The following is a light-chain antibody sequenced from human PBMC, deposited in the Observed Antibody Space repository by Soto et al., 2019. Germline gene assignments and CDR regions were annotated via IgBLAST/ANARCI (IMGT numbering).Light chain of an antibody. Sequence: EIILTQSPDTLSLSPGEIATLSFRASQTVSSTYLAWCHQRPGQAPRLLIYGASTRAAGIPDRFSGSGSGTDFTLTITRLEPEDSAVYFCQQYTGPPTTFGQGTRLEI. V-gene: IGKV3-20*01. CDR3: QQYTGPPTT. J-gene: IGKJ5*01. CDR2: GAS. CDR1: QTVSSTY.